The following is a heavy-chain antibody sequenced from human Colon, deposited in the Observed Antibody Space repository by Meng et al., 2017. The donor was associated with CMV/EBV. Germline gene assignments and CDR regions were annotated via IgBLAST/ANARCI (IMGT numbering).Heavy chain of an antibody. J-gene: IGHJ6*02. CDR2: ISFDGSNK. V-gene: IGHV3-30*04. CDR3: ARDQQPPHYYDNGGYRAYYGLDV. Sequence: GGSLRLSCAASGFTFNSYAMHWVRQAPGKGLEWVAVISFDGSNKYYADSVKGRFTISRDNAKNSLYLQMNSLRAEDTAVYYCARDQQPPHYYDNGGYRAYYGLDVWGQGTAVTVSS. CDR1: GFTFNSYA. D-gene: IGHD3-22*01.